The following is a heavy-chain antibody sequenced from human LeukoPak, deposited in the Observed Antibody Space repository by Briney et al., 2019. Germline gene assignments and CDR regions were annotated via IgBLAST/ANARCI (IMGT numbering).Heavy chain of an antibody. V-gene: IGHV3-23*01. D-gene: IGHD3-22*01. CDR2: VSGSGSTT. J-gene: IGHJ4*02. Sequence: GGTLRLSCAASGFTFSTYGMNWVRQAPGKGREWVSAVSGSGSTTYYARSVKGRSTVSRDNSKNTLYLQMNSRRVDDTAVYYCAKGGYTMIVVLLVWGQGTLVTVSS. CDR1: GFTFSTYG. CDR3: AKGGYTMIVVLLV.